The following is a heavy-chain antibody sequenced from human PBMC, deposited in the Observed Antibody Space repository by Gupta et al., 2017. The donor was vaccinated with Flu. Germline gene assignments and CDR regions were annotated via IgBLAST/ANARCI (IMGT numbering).Heavy chain of an antibody. V-gene: IGHV3-33*01. CDR1: GFTFNSYS. CDR2: IWYDGSNI. CDR3: ARDLQLRFFDWSPGTFDY. Sequence: QMQLVESGGGVVQPGRSLRLSCAASGFTFNSYSMHWVRQAPGKGLGWVAVIWYDGSNIYYADSVKGRFTISRDNSKNTLFLQMNSLRAEDTAVYYCARDLQLRFFDWSPGTFDYWGQGTLVTVSS. D-gene: IGHD3-9*01. J-gene: IGHJ4*02.